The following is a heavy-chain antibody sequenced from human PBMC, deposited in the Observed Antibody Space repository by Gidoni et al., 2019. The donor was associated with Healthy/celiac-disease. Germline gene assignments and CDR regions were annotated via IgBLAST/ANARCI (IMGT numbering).Heavy chain of an antibody. V-gene: IGHV3-23*01. J-gene: IGHJ1*01. CDR1: GFTFSSYA. CDR3: AKEGSSSWYGYFQH. Sequence: EVQLLASGGVLLQPGGSLRLSCAASGFTFSSYAMSWVRQAPGKGLEWVSAISGSGGSTYYAESVKGRFTISRDNSKNTLYLQMKSLRAEDTAVYYCAKEGSSSWYGYFQHWGQGTLVTVSS. CDR2: ISGSGGST. D-gene: IGHD6-13*01.